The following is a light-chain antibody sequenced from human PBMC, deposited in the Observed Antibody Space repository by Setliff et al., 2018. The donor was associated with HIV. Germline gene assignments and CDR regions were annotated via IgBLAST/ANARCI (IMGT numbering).Light chain of an antibody. J-gene: IGLJ2*01. CDR3: CSYAGNYTVI. CDR2: DVS. CDR1: SSDVGGYNY. V-gene: IGLV2-11*01. Sequence: LTQPRSVSGSPGQSVTISCTGTSSDVGGYNYISWYKRHPGKAPKLMIFDVSKWPSGVPDRFSGSKSGNTASLSISELQADDEADYYCCSYAGNYTVIFGGGTKVTVL.